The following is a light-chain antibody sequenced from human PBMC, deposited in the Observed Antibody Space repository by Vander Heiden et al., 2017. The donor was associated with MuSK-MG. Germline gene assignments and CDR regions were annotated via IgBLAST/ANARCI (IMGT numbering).Light chain of an antibody. J-gene: IGLJ3*02. V-gene: IGLV1-47*02. Sequence: GQRVTISCSGSSSNIGSNYVYWYQQLPGTAPKLLIYSNNQRPSGVPDRFSGSKSGTSASLAISGLRSEDEADYYCAAWDDSLSGRWVFGGGTKLTVL. CDR2: SNN. CDR3: AAWDDSLSGRWV. CDR1: SSNIGSNY.